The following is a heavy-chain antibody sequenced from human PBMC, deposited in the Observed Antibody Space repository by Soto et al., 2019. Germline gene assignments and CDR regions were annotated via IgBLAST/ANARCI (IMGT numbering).Heavy chain of an antibody. Sequence: GASVKVSCKASGYTFTSYGISWVRQAPGQGLEWMGWISAYNGNTNYAQKLQGRVTMTTDTSTSTAYMELRSLRSDDTAVYYCARDYYGSGSYYPIDYWGQGTLVTVSS. J-gene: IGHJ4*02. CDR1: GYTFTSYG. CDR2: ISAYNGNT. D-gene: IGHD3-10*01. CDR3: ARDYYGSGSYYPIDY. V-gene: IGHV1-18*01.